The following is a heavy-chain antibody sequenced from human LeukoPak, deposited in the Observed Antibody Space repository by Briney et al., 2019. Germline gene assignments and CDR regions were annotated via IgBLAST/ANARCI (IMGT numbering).Heavy chain of an antibody. Sequence: SETLSLTCDVSGVSINTCCYYWTWIRQPPGKGLEWIGYKYYSGNTRNNSSIISRLTISLDSSKNQFSLRLTSVTAADTAVYYCARGRSYGFDFDSWGPGTLVIVSS. CDR2: KYYSGNT. CDR3: ARGRSYGFDFDS. D-gene: IGHD5-18*01. CDR1: GVSINTCCYY. V-gene: IGHV4-61*01. J-gene: IGHJ4*02.